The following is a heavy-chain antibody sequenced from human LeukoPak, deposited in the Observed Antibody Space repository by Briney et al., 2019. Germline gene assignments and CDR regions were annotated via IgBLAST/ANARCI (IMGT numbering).Heavy chain of an antibody. J-gene: IGHJ4*02. V-gene: IGHV3-23*01. CDR1: GFTFSNYA. CDR3: AKDRSAIITWSDY. Sequence: GGSLRLSYAASGFTFSNYAMTWVRQAPGKGLEWVAAISAGGGNTYYADFVKGRLIVSRDNSKNTLYLQMNGLRAEDTALYYCAKDRSAIITWSDYWGQGTLVTASS. D-gene: IGHD3-22*01. CDR2: ISAGGGNT.